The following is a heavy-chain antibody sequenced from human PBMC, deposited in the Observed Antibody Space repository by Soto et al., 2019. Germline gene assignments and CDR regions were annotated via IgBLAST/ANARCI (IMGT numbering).Heavy chain of an antibody. CDR2: IKQDGSEK. CDR3: ARGPRIAARPDWFDP. D-gene: IGHD6-6*01. J-gene: IGHJ5*02. Sequence: GGSLRLSCAASGFTFSSYWMSWVRQAPGKGLEWVANIKQDGSEKYYVDSVKGRFTLSRDNAKNSLYLQMNSLRAEDTAVYYCARGPRIAARPDWFDPWGQGTLVTVSS. CDR1: GFTFSSYW. V-gene: IGHV3-7*01.